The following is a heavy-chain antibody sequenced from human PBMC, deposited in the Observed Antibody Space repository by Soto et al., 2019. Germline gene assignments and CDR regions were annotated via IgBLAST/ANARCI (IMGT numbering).Heavy chain of an antibody. V-gene: IGHV5-51*01. CDR2: IYPGDSDT. CDR1: GYNFTNFW. J-gene: IGHJ4*02. D-gene: IGHD2-15*01. CDR3: SRQVCSGGSCYPAFDF. Sequence: EVQLVQSGAEVEKPGQSLKISCKGSGYNFTNFWIGWLRQMPAKGLEWMGIIYPGDSDTRYSPSFQGQVPISADKSITPAFLQWSSRKASDTAMYYCSRQVCSGGSCYPAFDFWGQGTVVTVSS.